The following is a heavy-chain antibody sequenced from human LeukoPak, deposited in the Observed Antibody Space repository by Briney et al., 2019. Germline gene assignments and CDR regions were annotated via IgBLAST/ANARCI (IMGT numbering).Heavy chain of an antibody. Sequence: PGGSLRLSCAASGFTFRSYAMSWVRQAPGKGLEWVSAISASSDRTYYADSVKGRFTNSRGNSKNTLYLQMNSLRAEDTAVYYCAKESPYYSDRDYYFDHWGQGTLVTVSS. CDR2: ISASSDRT. V-gene: IGHV3-23*01. CDR3: AKESPYYSDRDYYFDH. J-gene: IGHJ4*02. D-gene: IGHD3-22*01. CDR1: GFTFRSYA.